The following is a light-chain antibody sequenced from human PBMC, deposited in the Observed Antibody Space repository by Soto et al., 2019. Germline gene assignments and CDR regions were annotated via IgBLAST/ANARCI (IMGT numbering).Light chain of an antibody. CDR1: GSNIGAGYD. CDR3: QSYDSSLSGSV. V-gene: IGLV1-40*01. Sequence: QSALTQPPSVSGAPGQRVTISCTGSGSNIGAGYDVHWYQQLPGTAPKLLIYANNNRPSGVPDRFSGSKSGTSASLAITGLQAEDEAGYYCQSYDSSLSGSVLGTGTKVTV. CDR2: ANN. J-gene: IGLJ1*01.